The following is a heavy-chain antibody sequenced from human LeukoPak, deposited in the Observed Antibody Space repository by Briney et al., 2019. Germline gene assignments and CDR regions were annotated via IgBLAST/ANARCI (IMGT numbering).Heavy chain of an antibody. CDR2: IIPIFGTA. D-gene: IGHD6-13*01. J-gene: IGHJ4*02. CDR3: ARSRIAAAHFDY. Sequence: SVKVSCKASGGTFSSYAISWVRQAPGQGLEWMGGIIPIFGTANYAQKFQGRVTITADESTSTAYMGLSSLRSEDTAVYYCARSRIAAAHFDYWGQGTLVTVSS. V-gene: IGHV1-69*13. CDR1: GGTFSSYA.